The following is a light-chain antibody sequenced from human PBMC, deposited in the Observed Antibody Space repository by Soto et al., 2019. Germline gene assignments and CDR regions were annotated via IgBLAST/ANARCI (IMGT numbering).Light chain of an antibody. V-gene: IGKV1-5*01. J-gene: IGKJ5*01. CDR1: QTISRW. Sequence: DIQLAQPPSTLSASVGDEVTITCRASQTISRWLAWCQQKPGRAPKLLIYDASTLESGVPSRFSGSGSETEFTLTISRLQPDDFATYFCHSRAFGQGTRLEIK. CDR3: HSRA. CDR2: DAS.